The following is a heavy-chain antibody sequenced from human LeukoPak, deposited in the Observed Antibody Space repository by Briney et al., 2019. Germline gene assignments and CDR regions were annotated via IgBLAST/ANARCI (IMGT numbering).Heavy chain of an antibody. Sequence: GAPVKVSCKASGYTFTAYYMHWVRQAPGQGPEWMGWINPNSGVTNYAQKFQGRVIMTSDTSISTAYMEFSRLRSDDTAMYYCARDLGVTVRPFSLFYWGQGTLVTVSS. J-gene: IGHJ4*02. CDR2: INPNSGVT. V-gene: IGHV1-2*02. CDR1: GYTFTAYY. CDR3: ARDLGVTVRPFSLFY. D-gene: IGHD6-6*01.